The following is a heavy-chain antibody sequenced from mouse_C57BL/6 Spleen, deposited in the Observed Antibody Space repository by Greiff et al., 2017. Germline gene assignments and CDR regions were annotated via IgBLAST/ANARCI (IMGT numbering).Heavy chain of an antibody. V-gene: IGHV1-80*01. CDR2: IYPGDGDT. CDR1: GYAFSSYW. CDR3: ARWDYYGSSYVYYAMDY. Sequence: VKLMESGAELVKPGASVKISCKASGYAFSSYWMNWVKQRPGKGLEWIGQIYPGDGDTNYNGKFKGKATLTADKSSSTAYMQLSSLTSEDSAVYFCARWDYYGSSYVYYAMDYWGQGTSVTVSS. J-gene: IGHJ4*01. D-gene: IGHD1-1*01.